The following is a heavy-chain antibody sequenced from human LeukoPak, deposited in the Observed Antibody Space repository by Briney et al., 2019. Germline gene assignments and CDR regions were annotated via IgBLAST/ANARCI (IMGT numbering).Heavy chain of an antibody. J-gene: IGHJ4*02. CDR3: ARMTTVRYFDY. D-gene: IGHD4-17*01. CDR2: ISSSSSTI. Sequence: GGSLRLSCAASGFTFSSYSMNWVCQAPGRGLEWVSYISSSSSTIYYADSVKGRFTISRDNAKNSLYLQMNSLRAEDTAVYYCARMTTVRYFDYWGQGTLVTVSS. V-gene: IGHV3-48*01. CDR1: GFTFSSYS.